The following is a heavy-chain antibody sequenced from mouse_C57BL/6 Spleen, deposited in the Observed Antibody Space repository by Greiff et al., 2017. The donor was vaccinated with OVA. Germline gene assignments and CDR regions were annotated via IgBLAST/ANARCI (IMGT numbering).Heavy chain of an antibody. CDR2: IDPEDGDT. CDR1: GFNIKDYY. J-gene: IGHJ3*01. Sequence: EVQLQQSGAELVRPGASVKLSCTASGFNIKDYYMHWVKQRPEQGLEWIGRIDPEDGDTEYAPKFQGKATMTADTSSNTAYLQLSSLTSEDTAVYYCTTEGNSEWFAYWGQGTLVTVSA. CDR3: TTEGNSEWFAY. V-gene: IGHV14-1*01.